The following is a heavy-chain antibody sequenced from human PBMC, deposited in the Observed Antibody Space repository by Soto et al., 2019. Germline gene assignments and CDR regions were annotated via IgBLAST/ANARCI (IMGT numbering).Heavy chain of an antibody. J-gene: IGHJ4*02. D-gene: IGHD3-22*01. CDR2: IYSGGST. V-gene: IGHV3-66*01. CDR1: GFTVSSNY. Sequence: GGSLRLSCAASGFTVSSNYMNWVRQAPGKGLEWVSVIYSGGSTNYADFQGRVTITRDTSASTAYMELSSLRSEDTAVYYCARDFSMVVVAPGYWGQGTLVTVSS. CDR3: ARDFSMVVVAPGY.